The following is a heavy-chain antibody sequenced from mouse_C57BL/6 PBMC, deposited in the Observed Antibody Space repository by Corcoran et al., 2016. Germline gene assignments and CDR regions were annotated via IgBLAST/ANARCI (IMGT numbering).Heavy chain of an antibody. D-gene: IGHD1-1*01. V-gene: IGHV3-6*01. J-gene: IGHJ1*03. Sequence: DVQLQESGPGLVKPSQSLSLTCSVTGYSITSGYYWNWIRQFPGNKLEWMGYISYDGSNNYNPSLKNRISITRDTSKNQFFLKLNSVTTEDTATYYCARDRNYDRYFDVWGTGTTVTVSS. CDR3: ARDRNYDRYFDV. CDR2: ISYDGSN. CDR1: GYSITSGYY.